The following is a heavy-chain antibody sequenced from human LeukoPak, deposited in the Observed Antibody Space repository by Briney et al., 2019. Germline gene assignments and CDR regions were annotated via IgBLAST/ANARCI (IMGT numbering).Heavy chain of an antibody. CDR2: IYYSGST. J-gene: IGHJ3*02. D-gene: IGHD2-15*01. CDR1: GGSISSYY. V-gene: IGHV4-59*08. CDR3: ARGGGRWQDAFGI. Sequence: SETLSLTCTVSGGSISSYYWSWIRQPPGKGLEWIGYIYYSGSTNYNPSLKSRVTISVDTSKNQFSLKLSSVTAADTAVYYCARGGGRWQDAFGIWGQGTMVTVSS.